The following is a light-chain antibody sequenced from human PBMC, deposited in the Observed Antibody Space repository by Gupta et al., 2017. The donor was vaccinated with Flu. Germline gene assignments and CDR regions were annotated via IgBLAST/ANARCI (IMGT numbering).Light chain of an antibody. V-gene: IGKV4-1*01. J-gene: IGKJ5*01. CDR1: QSVLYSSNNKSY. CDR3: QQYYMTPLT. Sequence: NCKSSQSVLYSSNNKSYLAWYQQKPGQSPKLLIYWASTRESGVPDRFSGSGSGTDFTLTISSLQAEDVAVYYCQQYYMTPLTFGQGTRLEIK. CDR2: WAS.